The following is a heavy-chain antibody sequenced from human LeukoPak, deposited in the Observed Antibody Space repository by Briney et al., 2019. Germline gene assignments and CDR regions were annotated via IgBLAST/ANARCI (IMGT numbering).Heavy chain of an antibody. CDR2: ISGSGGST. Sequence: GGSLRLSCAAPGFTFSSYAMSWVRQAPGKGLEWVSAISGSGGSTYYADSVKGRFTISRDNSKNTLYLQMNSLRAEDTAVYYCARRCSGGSCHIHYGMDVWGQGTTVTVSS. CDR3: ARRCSGGSCHIHYGMDV. J-gene: IGHJ6*02. D-gene: IGHD2-15*01. V-gene: IGHV3-23*01. CDR1: GFTFSSYA.